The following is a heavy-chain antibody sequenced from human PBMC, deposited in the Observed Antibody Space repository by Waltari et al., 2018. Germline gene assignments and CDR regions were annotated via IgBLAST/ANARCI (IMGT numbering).Heavy chain of an antibody. CDR2: IYTSGST. CDR3: ARDEGEYSSSFYRY. CDR1: GGSISSGSYY. J-gene: IGHJ4*02. D-gene: IGHD6-6*01. Sequence: QVQLQESGPGLVKPSQTLSLTCTVSGGSISSGSYYWSWIRQPAGKGLEWIGRIYTSGSTNYNPSLKSRVTISVDTSKNQLSLKLSSVTAADTAVYYCARDEGEYSSSFYRYWGQGTLVTVSS. V-gene: IGHV4-61*02.